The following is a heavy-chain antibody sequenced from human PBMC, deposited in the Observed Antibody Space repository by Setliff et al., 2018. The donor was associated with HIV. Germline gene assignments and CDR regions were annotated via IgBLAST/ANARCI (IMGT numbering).Heavy chain of an antibody. CDR1: GGSISSSTYY. CDR3: ARRDGYSYGSGSYLPLGY. CDR2: IYYSGST. V-gene: IGHV4-39*01. Sequence: KTSETLSLTCTVSGGSISSSTYYWGWIRQPPGKGLEWIGTIYYSGSTYYNPSLKSRLTISVDTSKNQFSLKLSSVTAADTAVYYCARRDGYSYGSGSYLPLGYWGQGTLVTSPQ. J-gene: IGHJ4*02. D-gene: IGHD3-10*01.